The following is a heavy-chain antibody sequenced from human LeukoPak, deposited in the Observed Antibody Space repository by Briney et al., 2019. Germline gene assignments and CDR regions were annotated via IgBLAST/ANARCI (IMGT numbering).Heavy chain of an antibody. J-gene: IGHJ5*02. CDR2: INPNSGGT. V-gene: IGHV1-2*02. Sequence: ASVKVSCKASGYTLTGYYMHSVRQAPGQGLEWMGWINPNSGGTNYAQKFQGRVTMTRDTSISTAYMGLSRLRSDDTAVYYCARAPTIVGDEGWFDPWGQGSLVTV. CDR1: GYTLTGYY. CDR3: ARAPTIVGDEGWFDP. D-gene: IGHD3-22*01.